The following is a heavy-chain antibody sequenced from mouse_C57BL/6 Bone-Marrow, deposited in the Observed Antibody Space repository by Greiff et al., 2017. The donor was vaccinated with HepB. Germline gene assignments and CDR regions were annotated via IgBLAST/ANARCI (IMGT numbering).Heavy chain of an antibody. CDR3: TTWAFYYYGSSYDWYFDV. J-gene: IGHJ1*03. CDR2: IDPENGDT. CDR1: GFNIKDDY. Sequence: EVQLQQSGAELVRPGASVKLSCTASGFNIKDDYMHWVKHRPEQGLEWIGWIDPENGDTEYASKFQGKATITADTSSNTAYLQLSSLTSEDTAVYYCTTWAFYYYGSSYDWYFDVWGTGTTVTVSS. D-gene: IGHD1-1*01. V-gene: IGHV14-4*01.